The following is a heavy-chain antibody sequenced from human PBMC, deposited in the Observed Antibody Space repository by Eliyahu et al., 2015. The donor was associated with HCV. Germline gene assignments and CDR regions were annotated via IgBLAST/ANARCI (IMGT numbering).Heavy chain of an antibody. J-gene: IGHJ4*02. Sequence: QVQLQESGPGLVKPSETLSLTCTVSGXSIRNXYWXWIRQPPGKGLEWXGYISDSGSTDYNSSLKSRVTIAVDTSKNQFSLNLKSLTAADTALYYCARGWASSWYYFDHWGQGIPVTVSS. D-gene: IGHD6-13*01. CDR1: GXSIRNXY. CDR3: ARGWASSWYYFDH. V-gene: IGHV4-59*01. CDR2: ISDSGST.